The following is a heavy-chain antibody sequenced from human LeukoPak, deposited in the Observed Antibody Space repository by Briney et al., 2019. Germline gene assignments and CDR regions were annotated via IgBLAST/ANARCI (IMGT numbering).Heavy chain of an antibody. J-gene: IGHJ4*02. Sequence: SGTLSLTCAVSGGSVTSTNWWTWVRQPPGKGLEWIGEVHLDGRTNYNPSLTGRLTLSVDLYEDHISLKLTSVTAADTAVYYCAREGGFYRPLDYLGQGTLVTVSS. CDR1: GGSVTSTNW. CDR3: AREGGFYRPLDY. D-gene: IGHD3-3*01. CDR2: VHLDGRT. V-gene: IGHV4-4*02.